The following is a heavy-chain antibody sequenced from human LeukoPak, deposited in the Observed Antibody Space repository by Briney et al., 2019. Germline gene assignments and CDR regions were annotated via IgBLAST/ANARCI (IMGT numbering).Heavy chain of an antibody. V-gene: IGHV3-23*01. D-gene: IGHD4-23*01. J-gene: IGHJ4*02. CDR2: ISGSGGST. CDR1: GFTFRTYA. Sequence: GGSLRLSCAASGFTFRTYAMNWVRQAPGKGLEWVSVISGSGGSTYYADSVKGRFTISRDNSKNTLYLQMNSLRPGDTAVYYCAKETPSFYYWGQGTLVTVSS. CDR3: AKETPSFYY.